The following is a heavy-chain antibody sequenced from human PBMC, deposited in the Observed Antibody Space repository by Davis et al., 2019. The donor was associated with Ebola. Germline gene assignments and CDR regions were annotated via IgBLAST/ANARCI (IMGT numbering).Heavy chain of an antibody. D-gene: IGHD3-3*01. CDR1: GFTFSGSA. CDR2: IRSKANSYAT. J-gene: IGHJ4*02. CDR3: TRSPPIFGVVMLDY. V-gene: IGHV3-73*01. Sequence: PGGSLRLSCAASGFTFSGSAMHWVRQASGKGLEWVGRIRSKANSYATAYAASVKGRFTISRDDSKNTAYLQMNSLKTEDTAVYYCTRSPPIFGVVMLDYWGQGTLVTVSS.